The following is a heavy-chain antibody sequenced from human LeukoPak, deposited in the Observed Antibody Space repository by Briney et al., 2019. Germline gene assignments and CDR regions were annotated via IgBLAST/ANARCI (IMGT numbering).Heavy chain of an antibody. V-gene: IGHV5-51*01. J-gene: IGHJ6*03. CDR3: ARVLSGTYYYYYMDV. D-gene: IGHD1-26*01. Sequence: GDSLKISGNCAGYSFTSYWIGWVRPMPGKVLEWMGIIYPGDSNTRYSPSFQGPLNISADKSISTAYLQWSSLKASDTAMYYCARVLSGTYYYYYMDVWGKGTTVTVSS. CDR1: GYSFTSYW. CDR2: IYPGDSNT.